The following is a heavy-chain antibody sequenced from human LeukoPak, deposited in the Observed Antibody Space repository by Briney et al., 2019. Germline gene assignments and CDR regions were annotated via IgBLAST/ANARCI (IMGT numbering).Heavy chain of an antibody. V-gene: IGHV3-7*01. CDR2: IDPDGVDK. CDR3: ARGWATIPD. D-gene: IGHD5-24*01. Sequence: GGSLRLSCTASGFNFSVSYMMWVRQAPGEGLEWVAHIDPDGVDKNYVGSVKDRFIISRDNTKNSLFLQMNSLRDDDTALYYCARGWATIPDWGQGSLVIVSS. J-gene: IGHJ4*02. CDR1: GFNFSVSY.